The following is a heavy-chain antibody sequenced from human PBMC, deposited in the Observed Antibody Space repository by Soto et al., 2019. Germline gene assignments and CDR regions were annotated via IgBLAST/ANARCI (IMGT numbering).Heavy chain of an antibody. D-gene: IGHD3-22*01. CDR2: IIPIFGTA. CDR1: GGTFSSYA. CDR3: ARLFYYDSSGYPGPDYYYYGMDV. Sequence: ASVKVSCKASGGTFSSYAISWVRQAPGQGLEWMGGIIPIFGTANYAQKFQGRVTITADESTSTAYMELSSLRSEDTAVYYCARLFYYDSSGYPGPDYYYYGMDVWGQGTTVTSP. V-gene: IGHV1-69*13. J-gene: IGHJ6*02.